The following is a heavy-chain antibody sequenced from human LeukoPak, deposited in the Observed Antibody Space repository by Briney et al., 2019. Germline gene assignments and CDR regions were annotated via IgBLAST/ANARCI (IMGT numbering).Heavy chain of an antibody. J-gene: IGHJ5*02. D-gene: IGHD3-10*01. V-gene: IGHV1-2*06. CDR2: INPNSGGT. CDR1: GYTFTGYY. CDR3: ARELHLGITMVRGVIVPRFDP. Sequence: GASVKASCTASGYTFTGYYIHWVRQAPGQGIEWMGRINPNSGGTNYAQKFQGRVTMTRDTSISTAYMELSRLRSDDTAVYYCARELHLGITMVRGVIVPRFDPWGQGTLVTVSS.